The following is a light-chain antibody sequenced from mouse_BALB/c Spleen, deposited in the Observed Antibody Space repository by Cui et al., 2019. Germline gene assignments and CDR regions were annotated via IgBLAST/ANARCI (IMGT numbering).Light chain of an antibody. CDR1: SSVSY. CDR2: STS. CDR3: QQGSSYPLT. Sequence: QIVLTQSPAIMSASPGEKVTITCSASSSVSYMHWFQQKPGTSPKLWIYSTSNLASGVPARFSGSGSGTSYSLTISRMEAEDAATYYCQQGSSYPLTFGAGTKLELK. J-gene: IGKJ5*01. V-gene: IGKV4-57*01.